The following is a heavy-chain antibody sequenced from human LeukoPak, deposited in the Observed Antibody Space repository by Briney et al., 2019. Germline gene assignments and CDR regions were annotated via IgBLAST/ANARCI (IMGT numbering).Heavy chain of an antibody. CDR2: IYYSGST. J-gene: IGHJ4*02. CDR3: TRRLGDDSSGYYPPGFDY. Sequence: SQTLSLTCTVSGGSISSGDYYWSWIRQPPGKGLEWIGYIYYSGSTYYNPSLKSRVTISVDTSKNQFSLKLSSVTAADTAVYYCTRRLGDDSSGYYPPGFDYWGQGTLVTVSS. CDR1: GGSISSGDYY. V-gene: IGHV4-30-4*01. D-gene: IGHD3-22*01.